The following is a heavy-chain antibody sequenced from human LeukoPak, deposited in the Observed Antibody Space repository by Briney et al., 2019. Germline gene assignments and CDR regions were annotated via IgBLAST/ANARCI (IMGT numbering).Heavy chain of an antibody. D-gene: IGHD1-26*01. J-gene: IGHJ4*02. CDR2: ISALFPNT. CDR1: GGSFSGYY. V-gene: IGHV3-23*01. Sequence: PSETLSLTCAVYGGSFSGYYWTWFRQAPGKGLEWVSTISALFPNTYSADSVKGRFTVSRDDSKNTLYLQMNSLRAEDTAVYYCAQAPPDVYSGSYYFYFDYWGQGTLVTVSS. CDR3: AQAPPDVYSGSYYFYFDY.